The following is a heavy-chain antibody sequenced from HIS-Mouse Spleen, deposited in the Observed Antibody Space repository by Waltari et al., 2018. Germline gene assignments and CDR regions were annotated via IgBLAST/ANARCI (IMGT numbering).Heavy chain of an antibody. CDR3: ARIGSHRRGYSYGYWFDP. V-gene: IGHV1-8*02. J-gene: IGHJ5*02. D-gene: IGHD5-18*01. CDR1: GGTFSSYA. CDR2: MNPSEGNT. Sequence: QVQLVQSGAEVKKPGSSVKVSCKASGGTFSSYAISWVRQATGQGLEWMGWMNPSEGNTGYAQKFQGRVTMTRNTSISAAYMGLSSLRSEDTAVYYCARIGSHRRGYSYGYWFDPWGQGTLVTVSS.